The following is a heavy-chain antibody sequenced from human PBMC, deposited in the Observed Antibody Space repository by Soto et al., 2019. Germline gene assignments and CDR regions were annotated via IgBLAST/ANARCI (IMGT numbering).Heavy chain of an antibody. CDR2: ISGSGGST. CDR1: GFTFSSYA. V-gene: IGHV3-23*01. D-gene: IGHD2-21*02. J-gene: IGHJ6*02. CDR3: AGGRDIVVVTAIRSGYYYGMDV. Sequence: GGSLRLSCAASGFTFSSYAMSWVRQAPGKGLEWVSAISGSGGSTYYADSVKGRFTISRDNSKNTLYLQMNSLRAEDTAVYYCAGGRDIVVVTAIRSGYYYGMDVWGQGTTVTVSS.